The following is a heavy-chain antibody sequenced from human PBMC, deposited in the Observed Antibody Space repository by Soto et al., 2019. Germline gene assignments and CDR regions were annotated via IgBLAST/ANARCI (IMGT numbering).Heavy chain of an antibody. Sequence: QVQLQESCPGLGKPSQTLSLTCTVSCGSISSGGYYWSWIRQHPGKGLEWIGYIYYSGSTYYNPSLKSRVTISVDTSKNQFSLKLSSVTAADTAVYYCARWFGELNYFDYWGQGTLVTVSS. J-gene: IGHJ4*02. CDR2: IYYSGST. V-gene: IGHV4-31*03. CDR1: CGSISSGGYY. CDR3: ARWFGELNYFDY. D-gene: IGHD3-10*01.